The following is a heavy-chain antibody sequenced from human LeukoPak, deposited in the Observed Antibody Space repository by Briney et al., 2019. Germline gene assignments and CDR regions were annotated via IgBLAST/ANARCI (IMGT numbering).Heavy chain of an antibody. D-gene: IGHD3-22*01. V-gene: IGHV1-69*13. Sequence: SVKVSCKASGGTFISYAISWVRQAPGQGLEWMGGIIPIFGTANYAQKFQGRVTITADESTSTAYMELSSLRSEDTAVYYCARGMAYYDSRGYYSDFDYWGQGTLVTVSS. CDR2: IIPIFGTA. CDR1: GGTFISYA. J-gene: IGHJ4*02. CDR3: ARGMAYYDSRGYYSDFDY.